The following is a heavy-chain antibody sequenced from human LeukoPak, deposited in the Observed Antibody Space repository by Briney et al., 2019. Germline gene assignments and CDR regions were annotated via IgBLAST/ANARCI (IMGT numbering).Heavy chain of an antibody. J-gene: IGHJ4*02. Sequence: GRSLRLSCAASGFTFSSYAMHWVRQAPGKGLEWVSSISSSGGNTYYADSVKGRFTISRDNSKNTLYLQMSSLRAEDTAVYYCAKRDRPCSGGCSAPYYFDYWGQGTLVTVSS. CDR3: AKRDRPCSGGCSAPYYFDY. V-gene: IGHV3-23*01. CDR1: GFTFSSYA. D-gene: IGHD2-15*01. CDR2: ISSSGGNT.